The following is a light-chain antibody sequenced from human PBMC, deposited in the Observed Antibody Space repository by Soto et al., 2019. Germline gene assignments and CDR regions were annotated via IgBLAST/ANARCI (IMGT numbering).Light chain of an antibody. CDR2: DAS. J-gene: IGKJ5*01. CDR3: HQRRNWHPIT. CDR1: QSVSSY. V-gene: IGKV3-11*01. Sequence: DMVLRRYPAIRCVSRRERVYLSVVASQSVSSYLAWYQQKPGQAPRLLIYDASNRATGIPARFSGSGSGTDFALTISSLVPEDCAVYLCHQRRNWHPITFGQGTQLEIK.